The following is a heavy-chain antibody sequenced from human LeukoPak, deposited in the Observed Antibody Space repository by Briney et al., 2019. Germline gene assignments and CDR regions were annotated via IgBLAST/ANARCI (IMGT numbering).Heavy chain of an antibody. J-gene: IGHJ4*02. D-gene: IGHD3-10*01. Sequence: GGSLRLSCAASGFPFSTYDMHWVRQAPDKGLEWVAVISSDGYRTDYPDSVRGRFTISRDNFKNTVDLQMISVTAEDTAMYFCAKGLGTGSVLARPLHYWGQGTLVTVSS. V-gene: IGHV3-30*18. CDR1: GFPFSTYD. CDR2: ISSDGYRT. CDR3: AKGLGTGSVLARPLHY.